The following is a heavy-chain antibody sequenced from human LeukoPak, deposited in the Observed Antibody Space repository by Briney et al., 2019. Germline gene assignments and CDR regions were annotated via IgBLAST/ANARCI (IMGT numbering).Heavy chain of an antibody. CDR3: ARDIYYYDSSGSQTLDY. V-gene: IGHV4-39*07. Sequence: PSETLSLTCTVSGGSISSSSYYWGWIRQPPGKGLEWIGSIYYSGSTYYNPSLKSRVTMSVDTSKNQFSLKLSSVTAADTAVYYCARDIYYYDSSGSQTLDYWGQGTLVTVSS. D-gene: IGHD3-22*01. CDR1: GGSISSSSYY. J-gene: IGHJ4*02. CDR2: IYYSGST.